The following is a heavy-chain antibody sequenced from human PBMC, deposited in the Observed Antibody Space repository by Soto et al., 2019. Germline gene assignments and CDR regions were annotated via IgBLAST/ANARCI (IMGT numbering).Heavy chain of an antibody. D-gene: IGHD3-9*01. Sequence: SLRLSCAASGFTFSSYAMSWVRQAPGEGLEWVSAISGSGGSTYYADFVKGRFTISRDNSKNTLYLQMNSLRAEDTAVYYCAKRDILTGYYTPGAFDIWGQGTMVTVSS. J-gene: IGHJ3*02. V-gene: IGHV3-23*01. CDR3: AKRDILTGYYTPGAFDI. CDR1: GFTFSSYA. CDR2: ISGSGGST.